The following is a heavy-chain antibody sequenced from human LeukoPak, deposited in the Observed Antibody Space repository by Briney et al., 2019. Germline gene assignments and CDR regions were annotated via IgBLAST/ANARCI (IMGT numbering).Heavy chain of an antibody. CDR1: GFTFSSYS. V-gene: IGHV3-21*01. CDR3: ARDNEWYGFDY. D-gene: IGHD3-3*01. J-gene: IGHJ4*02. CDR2: IISRSTYI. Sequence: GGSLRLSCAASGFTFSSYSINWVRRAPGRGLEWVSSIISRSTYIYYADSVKGRFTISRDNAKNSLYLQMNSLRAEDTAVYYCARDNEWYGFDYWGQGTLVTVSS.